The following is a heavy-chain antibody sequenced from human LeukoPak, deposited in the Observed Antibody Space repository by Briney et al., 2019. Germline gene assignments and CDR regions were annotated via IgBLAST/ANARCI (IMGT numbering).Heavy chain of an antibody. D-gene: IGHD1-7*01. J-gene: IGHJ6*02. Sequence: SVKVSCKASGGTFSSYAISWVRQAPGQGLEWMGRIIPILGIANYAQKFQGRVTITADKSTSTAYMELSSLRSEDTAVYYCARTPRTTYYYYGMDVWGQGTTVTVSS. V-gene: IGHV1-69*04. CDR3: ARTPRTTYYYYGMDV. CDR1: GGTFSSYA. CDR2: IIPILGIA.